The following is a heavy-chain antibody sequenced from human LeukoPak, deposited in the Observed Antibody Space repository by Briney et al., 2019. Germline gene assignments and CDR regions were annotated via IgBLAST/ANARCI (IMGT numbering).Heavy chain of an antibody. Sequence: SETLSLTCTVSGDSISSGDYYWSWIRQPAGKGLEWIGRISSSGCTHYNPSLKSRVTISGDTSKNQFSLKLSSVTAADTAVYFCARGPYSYDSSGAFDIWGQGTMVTVSS. D-gene: IGHD3-22*01. CDR1: GDSISSGDYY. CDR3: ARGPYSYDSSGAFDI. J-gene: IGHJ3*02. CDR2: ISSSGCT. V-gene: IGHV4-61*02.